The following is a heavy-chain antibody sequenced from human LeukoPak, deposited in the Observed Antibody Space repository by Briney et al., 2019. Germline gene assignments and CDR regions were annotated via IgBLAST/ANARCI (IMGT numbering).Heavy chain of an antibody. Sequence: PSETLSLTCAVYGGSFSGYYWSWIRQPPGKGLEWIGEINHSGSTNYNPSLKSRVTISVDTSKNQFSLKLSSVTAADTAVYYCARGAIPYQRRQGWFDPWGQGTLVTVSS. CDR3: ARGAIPYQRRQGWFDP. V-gene: IGHV4-34*01. CDR2: INHSGST. CDR1: GGSFSGYY. D-gene: IGHD2-2*01. J-gene: IGHJ5*02.